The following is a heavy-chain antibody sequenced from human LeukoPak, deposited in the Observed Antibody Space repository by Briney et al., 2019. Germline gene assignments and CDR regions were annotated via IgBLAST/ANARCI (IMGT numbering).Heavy chain of an antibody. CDR3: ARRGVIQRIISWFDP. CDR1: GGSFSGYY. D-gene: IGHD1-1*01. Sequence: SETLSLTCAVYGGSFSGYYWSWIRQPPGKGLEWIGEINHSGSTNYNPSLKSRVTISVDTAKNQFSLKLSPVTAADTAVYYCARRGVIQRIISWFDPWGQGTLVTVSS. J-gene: IGHJ5*02. V-gene: IGHV4-34*01. CDR2: INHSGST.